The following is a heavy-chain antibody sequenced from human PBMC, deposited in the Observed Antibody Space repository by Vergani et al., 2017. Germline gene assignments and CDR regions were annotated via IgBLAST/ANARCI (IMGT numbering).Heavy chain of an antibody. V-gene: IGHV4-59*01. CDR2: IYYSGST. CDR1: GGSISSYY. J-gene: IGHJ6*03. D-gene: IGHD3-3*01. CDR3: ARAGTYDFWRGFDYDYYMDV. Sequence: QVQLQESGPGLVKPSETLSLPCTVSGGSISSYYWSWIRQPPGKGLEWIGYIYYSGSTNYNPSLKSRVTISVDTSKNQFSLKLSSVTAADTAVYYCARAGTYDFWRGFDYDYYMDVWGKGTTVTVSS.